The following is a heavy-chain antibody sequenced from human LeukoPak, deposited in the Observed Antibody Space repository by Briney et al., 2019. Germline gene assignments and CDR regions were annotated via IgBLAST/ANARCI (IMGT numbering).Heavy chain of an antibody. CDR2: IRSDESNK. D-gene: IGHD5-18*01. CDR3: ATHVPDSYGYNDY. V-gene: IGHV3-30*02. CDR1: GFTFGSYG. Sequence: GGSLRLSCAASGFTFGSYGMHWVRQAPGKGLEWVTFIRSDESNKYYADSVKGRFTISRDNSKNTLYLQMNSLRSEDTAVYYCATHVPDSYGYNDYWGQGTLVTVSS. J-gene: IGHJ4*02.